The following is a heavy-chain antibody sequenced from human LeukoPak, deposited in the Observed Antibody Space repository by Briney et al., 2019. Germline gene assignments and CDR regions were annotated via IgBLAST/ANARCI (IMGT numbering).Heavy chain of an antibody. V-gene: IGHV1-2*06. D-gene: IGHD3-22*01. Sequence: ASVKVSCKASGYTFTTYYMHWVRQAPGQGLEWMGRINPNSGGTNYAQKFQGRVTMTRDTSISTAYMELSRLRSDDTAVYYCARDLDVYYDSSGYYGHWGQGTLVTVSS. CDR3: ARDLDVYYDSSGYYGH. J-gene: IGHJ4*02. CDR2: INPNSGGT. CDR1: GYTFTTYY.